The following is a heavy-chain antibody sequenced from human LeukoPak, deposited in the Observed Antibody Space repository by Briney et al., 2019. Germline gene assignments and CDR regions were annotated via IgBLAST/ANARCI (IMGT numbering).Heavy chain of an antibody. Sequence: ASVKVSCKASGYTFTGYYMHWVRQAPGQGLEWMGWINPNSGSTNYAQKFQGRVTMTRDTSISTAYMELSRLRSDDTAVYYCARDSLPITIFGVVTEYYFDYWGQGTLVTVSS. CDR2: INPNSGST. V-gene: IGHV1-2*02. CDR3: ARDSLPITIFGVVTEYYFDY. D-gene: IGHD3-3*01. J-gene: IGHJ4*02. CDR1: GYTFTGYY.